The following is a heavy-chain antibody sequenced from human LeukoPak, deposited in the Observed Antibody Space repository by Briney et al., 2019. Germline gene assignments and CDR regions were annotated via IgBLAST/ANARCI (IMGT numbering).Heavy chain of an antibody. CDR2: INYNGDST. CDR3: ARDSGGDTYNDYFDS. Sequence: PGGSLSLSCAASGFSFNTYAMHWVRQAPGKGLEYVSAINYNGDSTYYANSVKGRFIISRDNSKKTLFLQMGSLRAEDTAVYYCARDSGGDTYNDYFDSWGQGTLVTVSS. CDR1: GFSFNTYA. D-gene: IGHD5-24*01. J-gene: IGHJ4*02. V-gene: IGHV3-64*01.